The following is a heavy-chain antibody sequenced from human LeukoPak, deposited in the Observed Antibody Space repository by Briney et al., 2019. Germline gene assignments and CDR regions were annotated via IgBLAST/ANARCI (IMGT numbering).Heavy chain of an antibody. CDR3: ARAMAVAGTAYYYGMDV. CDR1: GFTFSSYA. CDR2: ISYDGSNK. Sequence: GGSLRLSCAASGFTFSSYAMSWVRQAPGKGLEWVAVISYDGSNKYYADSVKGRFTISRDNSKNTLYLQMNSLRAEDTAVYYCARAMAVAGTAYYYGMDVWGQGTTVTVSS. V-gene: IGHV3-30-3*01. J-gene: IGHJ6*02. D-gene: IGHD6-19*01.